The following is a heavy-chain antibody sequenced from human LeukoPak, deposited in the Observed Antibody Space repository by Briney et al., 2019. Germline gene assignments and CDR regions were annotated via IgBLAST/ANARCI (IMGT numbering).Heavy chain of an antibody. CDR3: ARDALGYCSGGSCYSLGY. V-gene: IGHV1-18*04. Sequence: GASVKVSCKASGYTFTSYGISWVRQAPGQGLEWMGWISAYNGNTNYAQKLQGRVTMTTDTSTSTAYMELRSLRSDDTAVYYCARDALGYCSGGSCYSLGYWGQGTLVTVSS. J-gene: IGHJ4*02. CDR1: GYTFTSYG. CDR2: ISAYNGNT. D-gene: IGHD2-15*01.